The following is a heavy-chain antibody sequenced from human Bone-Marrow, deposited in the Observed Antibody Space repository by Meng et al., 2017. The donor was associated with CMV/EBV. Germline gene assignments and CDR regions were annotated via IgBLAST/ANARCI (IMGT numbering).Heavy chain of an antibody. D-gene: IGHD6-19*01. CDR3: TRHSSGWYGGAFDY. V-gene: IGHV3-49*04. CDR2: IRSKAYGGTT. CDR1: GFTFGDYA. J-gene: IGHJ4*02. Sequence: GESLKISCTASGFTFGDYAMSWVRQAPGKGLEWVGFIRSKAYGGTTEYAASVKGRFTISRDDSKSIAYLQMNSLKTEATAVYYCTRHSSGWYGGAFDYWGQGTLVTVSS.